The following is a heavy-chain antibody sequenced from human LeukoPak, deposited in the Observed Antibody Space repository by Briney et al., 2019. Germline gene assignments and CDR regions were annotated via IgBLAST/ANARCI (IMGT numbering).Heavy chain of an antibody. V-gene: IGHV4-39*01. D-gene: IGHD2-8*02. Sequence: SETLSLTCTLSGGSIITSSYNWGWIRQPRGKGLEWIGTIYYSGTTYYNPSLQSRVTISVDTSKNEFSLKVNSVTAADTAVYYCARLPTGFPNWFDPWGHGTRVTVSS. CDR1: GGSIITSSYN. CDR2: IYYSGTT. J-gene: IGHJ5*02. CDR3: ARLPTGFPNWFDP.